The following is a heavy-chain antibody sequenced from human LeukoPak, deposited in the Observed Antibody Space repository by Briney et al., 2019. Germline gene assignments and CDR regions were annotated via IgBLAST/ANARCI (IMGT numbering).Heavy chain of an antibody. CDR3: ARGRSSYCSSTSCYFENKNWFDP. CDR2: ISAYNGNT. CDR1: GYTFTSYG. J-gene: IGHJ5*02. D-gene: IGHD2-2*01. Sequence: ASVKVSCKASGYTFTSYGISWVRQAPGQGLEWMGWISAYNGNTNYAQKLQGRVTMTTDTSTSTAYMELRSLRSDDTAVYYCARGRSSYCSSTSCYFENKNWFDPWGQATLVTVSS. V-gene: IGHV1-18*04.